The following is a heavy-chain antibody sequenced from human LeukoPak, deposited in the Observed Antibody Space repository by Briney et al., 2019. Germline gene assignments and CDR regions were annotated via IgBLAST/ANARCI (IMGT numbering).Heavy chain of an antibody. D-gene: IGHD2-21*02. J-gene: IGHJ4*02. CDR2: TSSDLNVK. V-gene: IGHV3-30*18. Sequence: GGSLRLSCAASGFTFRNYVIHWVRQAPGKGLEWVAVTSSDLNVKLYADSVKGRFTISRDNAKNSLYLQMNSLRAEDTALYYCAKADLTYCGGDCYSGALDYWGQGTLVAVSS. CDR3: AKADLTYCGGDCYSGALDY. CDR1: GFTFRNYV.